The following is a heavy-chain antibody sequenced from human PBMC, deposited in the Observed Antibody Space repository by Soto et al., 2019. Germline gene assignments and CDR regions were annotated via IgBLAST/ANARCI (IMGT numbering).Heavy chain of an antibody. J-gene: IGHJ4*02. D-gene: IGHD3-10*01. V-gene: IGHV3-23*01. Sequence: GGSLRLSCVASGFNFGSYAMNWVRLAPGRGLEWVSTSSPSGATTYYTDSVKGRFTISRDNSQNTLYLQMNNLRAEDTAVYYCAKGTYYYGSAPYYFDYWGQGTLVTVSS. CDR2: SSPSGATT. CDR3: AKGTYYYGSAPYYFDY. CDR1: GFNFGSYA.